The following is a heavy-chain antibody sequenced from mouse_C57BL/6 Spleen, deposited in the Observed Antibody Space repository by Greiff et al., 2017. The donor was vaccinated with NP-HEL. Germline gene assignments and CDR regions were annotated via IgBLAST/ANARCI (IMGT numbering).Heavy chain of an antibody. CDR3: AREGYYGSSRGSYFDY. CDR2: ISDGGSYT. D-gene: IGHD1-1*01. Sequence: EVQLVESGGGLVKPGGSLKLSCAASGFTFSSYAMSWVRQTPEKRLEWVATISDGGSYTYYPDNVKGRFTISRDNAKNNLYLQMSHLKSEDTAMYYCAREGYYGSSRGSYFDYWGQGTTLTVSS. CDR1: GFTFSSYA. J-gene: IGHJ2*01. V-gene: IGHV5-4*01.